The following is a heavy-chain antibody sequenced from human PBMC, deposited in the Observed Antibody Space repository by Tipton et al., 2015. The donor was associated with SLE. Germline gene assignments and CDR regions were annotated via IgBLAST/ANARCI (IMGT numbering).Heavy chain of an antibody. CDR3: AERYDTFDI. D-gene: IGHD1-1*01. Sequence: QVQLVQSGAEVKKPGASVKVSCKASGYTFTSYDISWVRQAPGQGLEWMGWISPYTGNTKYAQRLQGRVTMTTDTPPTTAYMELRSLRSDDTAVYYCAERYDTFDIWGQGTMVIVSS. V-gene: IGHV1-18*01. CDR1: GYTFTSYD. J-gene: IGHJ3*02. CDR2: ISPYTGNT.